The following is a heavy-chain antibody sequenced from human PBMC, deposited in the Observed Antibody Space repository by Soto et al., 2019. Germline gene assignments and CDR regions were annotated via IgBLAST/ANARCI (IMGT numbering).Heavy chain of an antibody. J-gene: IGHJ6*03. CDR2: INDSGNI. D-gene: IGHD3-10*01. Sequence: YWTWIRQTPEKGLEWIGEINDSGNINYNPSLKSRVTILVDTAKKQISLRLSSVTAADTAVYYCARGLILWFGELSRRGGYYYYMDVWGKGTTVTVSS. CDR3: ARGLILWFGELSRRGGYYYYMDV. CDR1: Y. V-gene: IGHV4-34*01.